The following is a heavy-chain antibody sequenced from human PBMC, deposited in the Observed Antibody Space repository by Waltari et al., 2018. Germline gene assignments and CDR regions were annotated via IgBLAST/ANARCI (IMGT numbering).Heavy chain of an antibody. D-gene: IGHD4-17*01. CDR3: ASGSSVTTRAFDY. J-gene: IGHJ4*02. V-gene: IGHV4-4*02. CDR1: GGSISSSNW. Sequence: QVQLQESGPGLVKPSGTLSLTCAVSGGSISSSNWWSWVRQPPGKGLEWIGEIYHSGSTNDNPSIKSRVTISVDKPKNQFSLKLSSVTAADTAVYYCASGSSVTTRAFDYWGQGTLVTVSS. CDR2: IYHSGST.